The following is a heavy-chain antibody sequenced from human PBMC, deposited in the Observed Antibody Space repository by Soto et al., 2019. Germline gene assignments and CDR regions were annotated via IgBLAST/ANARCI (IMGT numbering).Heavy chain of an antibody. CDR2: ISSNGGST. J-gene: IGHJ4*02. V-gene: IGHV3-64*01. CDR3: ARSSGGLLWPTYIDY. Sequence: GGSLRLSCAASGFTFSSYAMHWVRQAPGKGLEYVSAISSNGGSTYYANSVKGRFTISRDNSKNTLYLQMGSLRAEDMAVYYCARSSGGLLWPTYIDYWGQGTLVTVSS. CDR1: GFTFSSYA. D-gene: IGHD2-15*01.